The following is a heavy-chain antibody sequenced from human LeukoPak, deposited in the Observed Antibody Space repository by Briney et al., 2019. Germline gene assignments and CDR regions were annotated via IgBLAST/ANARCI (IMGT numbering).Heavy chain of an antibody. V-gene: IGHV7-4-1*02. CDR1: GYTLSSHA. D-gene: IGHD6-6*01. J-gene: IGHJ3*02. CDR2: INTNTGIP. CDR3: ARDLVSAGFDI. Sequence: ASVKVSCKAFGYTLSSHAMNWVRQAPGQGLELMGWINTNTGIPTYAQGFAGRFVFSLDTSVTTAYLQITSLKAEDTAVYYCARDLVSAGFDIWGQGTMVTVSS.